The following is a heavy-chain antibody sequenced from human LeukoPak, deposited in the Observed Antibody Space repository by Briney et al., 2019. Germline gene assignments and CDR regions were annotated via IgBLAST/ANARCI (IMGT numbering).Heavy chain of an antibody. Sequence: GGSLRLSCAAPEFTFSSYWMSWVRQAPGKGLEWVANIKQDGSEKYYVDSVKGRFTISRDNAKNSLYLQMNSLRAEDTAVYYCARDNIYVDAFDIWGQGTMVTVSS. CDR1: EFTFSSYW. CDR3: ARDNIYVDAFDI. V-gene: IGHV3-7*01. D-gene: IGHD3-16*01. J-gene: IGHJ3*02. CDR2: IKQDGSEK.